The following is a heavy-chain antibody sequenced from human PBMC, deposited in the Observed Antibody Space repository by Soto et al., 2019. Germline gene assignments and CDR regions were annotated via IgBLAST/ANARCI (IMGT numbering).Heavy chain of an antibody. CDR3: AHRPSYCNGGSCYSGFDY. Sequence: QITLKESGPTLVKPTQTLTLTCTFSGFSLSTGGVGVGWIRQPPGKALEWLALIYWDDDKRYSPSLKSRLTITKDTSKNQVVLTMTNMDPVDTAAYYCAHRPSYCNGGSCYSGFDYWGQGTLVTVSS. CDR1: GFSLSTGGVG. CDR2: IYWDDDK. V-gene: IGHV2-5*02. D-gene: IGHD2-15*01. J-gene: IGHJ4*02.